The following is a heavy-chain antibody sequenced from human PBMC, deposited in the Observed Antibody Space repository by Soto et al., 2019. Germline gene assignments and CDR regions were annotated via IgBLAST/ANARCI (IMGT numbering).Heavy chain of an antibody. CDR1: GFSFSSYA. J-gene: IGHJ4*02. D-gene: IGHD3-3*01. CDR3: ASAGAGGFNLIFFFDY. Sequence: QVQLVESGGGVVQPGRSLRLSCAASGFSFSSYAMHWVRQAPGKGLEWVASISYGGTNKYYADSVKGRFTISRDNSENTLYLQMNRLRPEDTAVFYCASAGAGGFNLIFFFDYWGLGTLVTVSS. CDR2: ISYGGTNK. V-gene: IGHV3-30-3*01.